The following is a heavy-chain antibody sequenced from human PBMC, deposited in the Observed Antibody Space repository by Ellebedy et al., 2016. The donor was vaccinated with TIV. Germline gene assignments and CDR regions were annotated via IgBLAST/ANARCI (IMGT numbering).Heavy chain of an antibody. J-gene: IGHJ6*02. V-gene: IGHV4-38-2*02. CDR1: GYSISSGYY. Sequence: SETLSLTXTVSGYSISSGYYWGWIRQPPGKGLEWIGYFYYSGSTNYNPSLKSRVTISVDTSKNQFSLKLSSVTAADTAVYYCARQSGSRNYYYGMDVWGQGTTVTVSS. D-gene: IGHD1-26*01. CDR3: ARQSGSRNYYYGMDV. CDR2: FYYSGST.